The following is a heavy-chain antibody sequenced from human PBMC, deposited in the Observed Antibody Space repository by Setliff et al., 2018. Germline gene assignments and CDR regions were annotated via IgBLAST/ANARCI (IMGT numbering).Heavy chain of an antibody. CDR2: IHHSGSA. CDR3: ARGDYYDSSAYSPDTFDI. Sequence: PSETLSLTCAVYGGSFSGHHWCWIRQPPWKGLEWIGEIHHSGSANYNPSLKSRVTISLDTSKNQFSLKLSSVTAADTAVYYCARGDYYDSSAYSPDTFDIWGQGTMVTVSS. J-gene: IGHJ3*02. V-gene: IGHV4-34*01. CDR1: GGSFSGHH. D-gene: IGHD3-22*01.